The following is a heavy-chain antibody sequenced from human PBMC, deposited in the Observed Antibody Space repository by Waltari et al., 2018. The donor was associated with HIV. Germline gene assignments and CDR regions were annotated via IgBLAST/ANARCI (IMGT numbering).Heavy chain of an antibody. Sequence: EVQLVESGGGLVQPGGSLRLSCAASGFTFSSYWMSWVRQAPGKGVEWRANKKQGGSGKDYVDSVNCRFTIARDNAENSLYLQMNSLRAEDTAVYYCARGGFYGSGSKVNWGQGTLVTVSS. D-gene: IGHD3-10*01. CDR2: KKQGGSGK. J-gene: IGHJ4*02. CDR1: GFTFSSYW. CDR3: ARGGFYGSGSKVN. V-gene: IGHV3-7*04.